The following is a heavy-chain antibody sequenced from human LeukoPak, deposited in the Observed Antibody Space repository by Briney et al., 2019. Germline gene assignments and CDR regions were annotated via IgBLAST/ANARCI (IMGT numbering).Heavy chain of an antibody. CDR1: GGSISSYY. D-gene: IGHD6-13*01. CDR2: VYDSGNT. J-gene: IGHJ6*02. V-gene: IGHV4-59*01. CDR3: ARAATAYYYYGMDV. Sequence: SETLSLTCTATGGSISSYYWSWIRQPPGKGLEWIGYVYDSGNTNYNPSLKSRVTISVDTSKNQFSLKLNSVTAADTAVYYCARAATAYYYYGMDVWGQGTTVTVSS.